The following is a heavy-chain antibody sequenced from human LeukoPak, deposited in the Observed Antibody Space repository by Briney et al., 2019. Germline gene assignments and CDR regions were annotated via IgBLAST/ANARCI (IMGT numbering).Heavy chain of an antibody. CDR1: GGSISSSSYY. CDR3: ARLPDFWSGYLDY. J-gene: IGHJ4*02. CDR2: IYYSGST. V-gene: IGHV4-39*07. D-gene: IGHD3-3*01. Sequence: PSETLSLTCTVSGGSISSSSYYWGWIRQPPGKGLEWIGSIYYSGSTYYNPSLKSRVTISVDTSKNQFSLKLSSVTASDTAVCYCARLPDFWSGYLDYWGQGTLVTVSS.